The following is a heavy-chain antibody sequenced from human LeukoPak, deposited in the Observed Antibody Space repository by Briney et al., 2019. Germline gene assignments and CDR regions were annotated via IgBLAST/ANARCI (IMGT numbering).Heavy chain of an antibody. J-gene: IGHJ4*02. CDR1: GFNFSTYG. V-gene: IGHV3-33*01. D-gene: IGHD2/OR15-2a*01. Sequence: PGRSLRLSCAASGFNFSTYGMHWVRQAPGKGLEWVGVIWYDGSNKVYADSVKGRITISRDNSKNMLFLQMNNLRAEDTAVYYCAGDSPRNSYFEYWGQGTLVTVSS. CDR3: AGDSPRNSYFEY. CDR2: IWYDGSNK.